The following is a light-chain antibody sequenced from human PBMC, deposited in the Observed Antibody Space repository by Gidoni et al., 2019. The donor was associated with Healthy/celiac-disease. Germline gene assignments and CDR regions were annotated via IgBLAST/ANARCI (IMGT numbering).Light chain of an antibody. Sequence: IQLIQPPSSLSASVGDRVTITCRASQGISSYLAWYQQKPGKAPKLLIYAASTLQSGVPSRFSGSGSGTDFTLTISSLQPEDFATYYCQQLNSYPRTFGPGTKVEIK. CDR2: AAS. CDR1: QGISSY. J-gene: IGKJ1*01. V-gene: IGKV1-9*01. CDR3: QQLNSYPRT.